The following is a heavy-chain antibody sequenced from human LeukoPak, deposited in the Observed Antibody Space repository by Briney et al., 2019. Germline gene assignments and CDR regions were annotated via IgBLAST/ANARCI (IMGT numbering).Heavy chain of an antibody. CDR3: GWSSGYYNVYYYGMDV. V-gene: IGHV3-53*01. CDR2: IYSGGST. J-gene: IGHJ6*02. D-gene: IGHD3-22*01. CDR1: GFTVSSNY. Sequence: GGSLRLSCAASGFTVSSNYVSWVRQAPGKGLEWVSVIYSGGSTYYADSVKGRFTISRDNSKNTLYLQMNSLRAEDTAVYYCGWSSGYYNVYYYGMDVWGQGTTVTVSS.